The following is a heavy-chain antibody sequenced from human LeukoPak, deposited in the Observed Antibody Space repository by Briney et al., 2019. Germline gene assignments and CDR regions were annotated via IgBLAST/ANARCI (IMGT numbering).Heavy chain of an antibody. V-gene: IGHV4-34*01. J-gene: IGHJ3*02. Sequence: PSETLSLTCAVYGGSFSGYYWSWIRQPPGKGLEWIGEINHSGSTNYNPSLKSRVTISVDTSKNQFSLKLSSVTAADTAVYYCAEIAAAGYDAFDIWGQGTMVTVSS. CDR2: INHSGST. CDR1: GGSFSGYY. CDR3: AEIAAAGYDAFDI. D-gene: IGHD6-13*01.